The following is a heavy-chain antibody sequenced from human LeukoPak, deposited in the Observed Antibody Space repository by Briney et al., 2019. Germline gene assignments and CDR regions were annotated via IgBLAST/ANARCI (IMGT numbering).Heavy chain of an antibody. V-gene: IGHV1-2*02. CDR3: ARLRGAYEPFDY. CDR2: IHPNGGNT. J-gene: IGHJ4*02. CDR1: GYTFTDYY. Sequence: ASVKVSCKASGYTFTDYYMHWVRQPPGQGLEWMAWIHPNGGNTNDAQKLQGRVTVTRYTSVSTAYMELSGLLSDDTAVYYGARLRGAYEPFDYWGQGTLVTVSS. D-gene: IGHD5-12*01.